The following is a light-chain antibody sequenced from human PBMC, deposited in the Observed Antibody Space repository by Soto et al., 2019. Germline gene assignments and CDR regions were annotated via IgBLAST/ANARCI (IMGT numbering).Light chain of an antibody. CDR2: GAS. V-gene: IGKV3-20*01. Sequence: EIVLTQSPGTLSLSPGERATLSCRASQSVSSTYIAWYQQNPGRAPRLLIYGASSRSTGIPARFSGSGSGTDFTLTISILEPEDFSVYFCQQYGRSPPFTFGQGTKVEIK. J-gene: IGKJ2*01. CDR3: QQYGRSPPFT. CDR1: QSVSSTY.